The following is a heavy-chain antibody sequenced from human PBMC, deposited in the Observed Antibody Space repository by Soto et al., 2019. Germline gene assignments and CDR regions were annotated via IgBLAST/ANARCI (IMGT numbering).Heavy chain of an antibody. CDR2: IIPILGIA. Sequence: QVQLVQSGAEVKKPGSSVKVSCKASGGTFSSYTINWVRQAPGQGLAWVGRIIPILGIAKNAQKFQGRVTITADKSTSTAYTELSSLRSEDTAVYYCAAEYGANSAWGQGTLVTVSS. V-gene: IGHV1-69*02. CDR1: GGTFSSYT. CDR3: AAEYGANSA. D-gene: IGHD4-17*01. J-gene: IGHJ4*02.